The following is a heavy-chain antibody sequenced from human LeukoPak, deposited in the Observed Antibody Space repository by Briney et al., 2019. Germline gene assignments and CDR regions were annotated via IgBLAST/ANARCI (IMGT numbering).Heavy chain of an antibody. CDR3: AKPEYDSSGRFYYYYYMDV. V-gene: IGHV3-23*01. CDR1: GFTFSSSA. Sequence: PGGSLRLSCAASGFTFSSSAMTWVRQAPGKGLEWVSAISDNGYDTFYADSVKGRFTISRDNSKNAVYLQMNSLRAEDTAVYYCAKPEYDSSGRFYYYYYMDVWGKGTTVTVSS. CDR2: ISDNGYDT. J-gene: IGHJ6*03. D-gene: IGHD3-22*01.